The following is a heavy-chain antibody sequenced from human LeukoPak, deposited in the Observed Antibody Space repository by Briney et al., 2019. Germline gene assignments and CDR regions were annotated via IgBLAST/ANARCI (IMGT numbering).Heavy chain of an antibody. Sequence: PGGSLRLSCAASGFTFDDRGMSWVRHAPGKGLEWVSGIYWNGGSTAYADSVKGRFTISRDNAKKSLYMQMNSLRDEDTALYYCAREYASLGFDIWGQGTMVTVSS. D-gene: IGHD7-27*01. CDR1: GFTFDDRG. CDR3: AREYASLGFDI. J-gene: IGHJ3*02. CDR2: IYWNGGST. V-gene: IGHV3-20*04.